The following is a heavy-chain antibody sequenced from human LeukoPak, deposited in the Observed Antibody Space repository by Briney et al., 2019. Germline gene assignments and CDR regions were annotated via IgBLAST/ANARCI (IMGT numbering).Heavy chain of an antibody. CDR1: GYRFTAYW. CDR2: IDPNDSDI. V-gene: IGHV5-10-1*01. CDR3: ARLEGEYYDSSGRDDY. Sequence: GESLKISCKGSGYRFTAYWISWVRQVPGKGLEWMGRIDPNDSDIKYSPSLQGHVTISADKSISTAYLQWSSLKASDTAMYYCARLEGEYYDSSGRDDYWGQGTLVTVSS. D-gene: IGHD3-22*01. J-gene: IGHJ4*02.